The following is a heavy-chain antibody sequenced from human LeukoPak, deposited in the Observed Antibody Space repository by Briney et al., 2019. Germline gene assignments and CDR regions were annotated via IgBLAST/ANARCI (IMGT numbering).Heavy chain of an antibody. V-gene: IGHV3-9*01. CDR3: AKDIGYYYDSSGYVFDY. CDR2: ISWNSGSI. CDR1: GFTFDDHA. D-gene: IGHD3-22*01. J-gene: IGHJ4*02. Sequence: GGSLRLSCAASGFTFDDHAMHWVRQAPGKGLEWVSGISWNSGSIGYADSVKGRFTISRDNAKDSLYLQMNSLRAEDTALYYCAKDIGYYYDSSGYVFDYWGQGTLVTVSS.